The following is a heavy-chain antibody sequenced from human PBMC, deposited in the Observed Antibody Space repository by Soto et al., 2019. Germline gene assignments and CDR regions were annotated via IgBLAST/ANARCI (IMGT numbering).Heavy chain of an antibody. CDR2: IDSDGSIT. Sequence: XGTLRFSCAPSACTFNTWMHWVRQAPGEGLVWVSSIDSDGSITSYADSVKGRFTISRDNAKNTLYLQMNSLRAEDTAVYYCATLGLQQAFWGQGPLVTVSS. D-gene: IGHD2-21*02. V-gene: IGHV3-74*01. CDR1: ACTFNTW. J-gene: IGHJ4*02. CDR3: ATLGLQQAF.